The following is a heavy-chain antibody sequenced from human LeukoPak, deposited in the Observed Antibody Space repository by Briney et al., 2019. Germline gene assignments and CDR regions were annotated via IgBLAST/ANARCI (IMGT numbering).Heavy chain of an antibody. J-gene: IGHJ4*02. CDR1: GFTFSSYA. Sequence: GGSLRLSCAASGFTFSSYAMSWVRQAPGKGLEWVSVISGSGGSTYYADSVKGRFTISRDNSKNTLYLQMNSLRAEDTAVYYCAKVRPLLWFRDGAFDYWGQGTLVTVSS. D-gene: IGHD3-10*01. CDR3: AKVRPLLWFRDGAFDY. V-gene: IGHV3-23*01. CDR2: ISGSGGST.